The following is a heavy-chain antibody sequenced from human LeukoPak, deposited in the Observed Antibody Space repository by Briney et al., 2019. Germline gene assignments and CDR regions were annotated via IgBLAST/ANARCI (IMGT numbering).Heavy chain of an antibody. CDR2: IIPMFGRT. D-gene: IGHD3-10*01. Sequence: RASVEVSCKASGGTFSGYAFSWVRQAPGQGLEWMGGIIPMFGRTNYAQTFQGRVTITADESTSTAYMELTSLRSDDTAVYYCARDQGLWFGELLPHGEYFQHWGQGTLVTVSS. J-gene: IGHJ1*01. V-gene: IGHV1-69*13. CDR3: ARDQGLWFGELLPHGEYFQH. CDR1: GGTFSGYA.